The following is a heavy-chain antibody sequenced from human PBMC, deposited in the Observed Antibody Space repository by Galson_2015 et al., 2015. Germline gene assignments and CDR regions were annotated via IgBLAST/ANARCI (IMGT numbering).Heavy chain of an antibody. D-gene: IGHD7-27*01. CDR2: ISSSSSYI. CDR3: ARGGPGEYGEPHMDV. CDR1: GFTFSSYS. Sequence: SLRLSCAASGFTFSSYSMNWVRQAPGKGLEWVSSISSSSSYIYYADSVKGRFTISRDNAKNSLYLQMNSLRAEDTAVYYCARGGPGEYGEPHMDVWGKGTTVTVSS. V-gene: IGHV3-21*01. J-gene: IGHJ6*03.